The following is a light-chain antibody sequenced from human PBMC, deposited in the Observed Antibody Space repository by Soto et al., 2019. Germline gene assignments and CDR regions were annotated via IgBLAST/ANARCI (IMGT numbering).Light chain of an antibody. CDR3: QEYDNLPPIT. V-gene: IGKV1-33*01. Sequence: DIQRTQSPYSLAASVRDSITITWRATQEISHYLNWYHQKPGKAPKLLIYGASNLETGVPSRFSGSGSGKDFSFTIISLQPEDIATYYCQEYDNLPPITFGEGTRLDIK. CDR1: QEISHY. CDR2: GAS. J-gene: IGKJ5*01.